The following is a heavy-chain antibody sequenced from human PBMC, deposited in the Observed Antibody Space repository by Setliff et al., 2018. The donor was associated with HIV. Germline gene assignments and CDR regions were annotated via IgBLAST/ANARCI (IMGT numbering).Heavy chain of an antibody. CDR3: VRGGNGDYDPFDY. Sequence: PGGSLRLSCEASGFSVSGNYMTWVRQAPGKGLEWVSVTYYVGTTNYADSVKGRFTVSRDTSKNTLYLQMDSLRPEDTAVYSCVRGGNGDYDPFDYWGRGTLVTVSS. CDR1: GFSVSGNY. J-gene: IGHJ4*02. CDR2: TYYVGTT. V-gene: IGHV3-66*02. D-gene: IGHD4-17*01.